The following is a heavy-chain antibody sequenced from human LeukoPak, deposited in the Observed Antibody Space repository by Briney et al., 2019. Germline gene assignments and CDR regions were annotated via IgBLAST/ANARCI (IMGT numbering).Heavy chain of an antibody. Sequence: GGSLRLSCTASGFTFGDYAISWVRQAPGKGLEWVGFIRSKAYGGTTEYAASVKGRFTISRDDSKSIAYLQMNSLKTEDTAVYYCTRDKDTAMVTFYYYYMDVWGKGTTVTVSS. CDR2: IRSKAYGGTT. CDR3: TRDKDTAMVTFYYYYMDV. V-gene: IGHV3-49*04. CDR1: GFTFGDYA. J-gene: IGHJ6*03. D-gene: IGHD5-18*01.